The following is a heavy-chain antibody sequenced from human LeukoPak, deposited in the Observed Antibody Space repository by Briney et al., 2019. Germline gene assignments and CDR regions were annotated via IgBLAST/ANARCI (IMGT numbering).Heavy chain of an antibody. D-gene: IGHD3-22*01. Sequence: GASVKVPCKASGYTFTSYGISWVRQAPGQGLEWMGWISAYNGNTNYAQKLQGRVTMTTDTSTSTAYMELRSLRSDDTAVYYCARDPHYDSSTWVDYWGQGTLVTVSS. CDR3: ARDPHYDSSTWVDY. J-gene: IGHJ4*02. CDR2: ISAYNGNT. V-gene: IGHV1-18*01. CDR1: GYTFTSYG.